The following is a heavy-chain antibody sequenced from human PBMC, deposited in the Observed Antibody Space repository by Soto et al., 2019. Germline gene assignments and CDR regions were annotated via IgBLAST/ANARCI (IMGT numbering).Heavy chain of an antibody. J-gene: IGHJ4*02. Sequence: QVQLQVSGPGLVKPSETLSLTCSVSGDSFSSYSWSWIRQPPGRGLEWIGYIYYSGSTTYNPSLKSRLTMSIDTSKNQFSLRLTSVTAADTAIYYCAGDYASGSYRFDYWGQGTLVTVSS. V-gene: IGHV4-59*01. CDR1: GDSFSSYS. D-gene: IGHD3-10*01. CDR3: AGDYASGSYRFDY. CDR2: IYYSGST.